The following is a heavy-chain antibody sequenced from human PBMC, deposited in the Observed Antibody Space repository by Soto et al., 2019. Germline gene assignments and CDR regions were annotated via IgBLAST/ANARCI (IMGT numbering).Heavy chain of an antibody. D-gene: IGHD2-15*01. CDR3: ARGRVLSNWFAP. V-gene: IGHV4-30-4*01. Sequence: QVQLQESGPGLVKPSQTLSLTCTVSGGSISSGDYYWSWIRQPPGKGLEWIGYIYYSGSTYYNPSLKSRVTISVDTSGNQSALKLSSVTAADTAVYYCARGRVLSNWFAPWGQGTLVTVSS. J-gene: IGHJ5*02. CDR2: IYYSGST. CDR1: GGSISSGDYY.